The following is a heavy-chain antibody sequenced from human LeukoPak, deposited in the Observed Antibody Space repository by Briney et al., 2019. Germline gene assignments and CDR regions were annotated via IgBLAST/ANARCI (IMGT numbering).Heavy chain of an antibody. CDR1: GYTFTGYY. Sequence: ASVEVSCKASGYTFTGYYMHWVRQAPGQGLEWMGRINPNSGGTNYAQKFQGRVTMTRDTSISTAYMELSRLRSDDTAVYYCAREINRLWELSWDYWGQGTLVTVSS. CDR2: INPNSGGT. D-gene: IGHD3-16*02. J-gene: IGHJ4*02. CDR3: AREINRLWELSWDY. V-gene: IGHV1-2*06.